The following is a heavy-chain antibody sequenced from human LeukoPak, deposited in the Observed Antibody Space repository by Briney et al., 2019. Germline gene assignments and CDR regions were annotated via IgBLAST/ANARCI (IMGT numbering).Heavy chain of an antibody. V-gene: IGHV3-20*04. CDR3: ARDRRGQKNWFDP. CDR1: GFTFNDYG. CDR2: INWNGGST. J-gene: IGHJ5*02. D-gene: IGHD3-16*01. Sequence: GGSLRLSCAASGFTFNDYGMSWVRQAPGKGLEWVSAINWNGGSTGYADSVEGRFTISRDNAKNSLYLQMNGLRAEDTAVYYCARDRRGQKNWFDPWGQGTLVTVSS.